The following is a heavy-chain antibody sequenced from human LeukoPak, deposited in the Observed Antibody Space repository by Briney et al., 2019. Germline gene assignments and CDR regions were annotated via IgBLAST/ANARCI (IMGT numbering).Heavy chain of an antibody. Sequence: GESLKISCKGSGYNFASYWIAWVRQMPGKGLEWMGIIHPADSETRYSPSFQGQVTISADKSISTVYLQWSSLRASDTAMYYCARSSSGWSFDYWGQGTLVTVSS. J-gene: IGHJ4*02. V-gene: IGHV5-51*01. CDR2: IHPADSET. D-gene: IGHD6-19*01. CDR1: GYNFASYW. CDR3: ARSSSGWSFDY.